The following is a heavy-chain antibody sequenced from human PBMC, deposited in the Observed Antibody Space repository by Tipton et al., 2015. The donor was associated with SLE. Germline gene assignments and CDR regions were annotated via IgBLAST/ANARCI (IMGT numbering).Heavy chain of an antibody. CDR1: GYSISSGYY. Sequence: TLSLTCTVSGYSISSGYYWGWIRQPPGKGLEWIGSIYHSGSTNYNPSLKSRVTISVDTSKNQFSLKLSSVTAADTAVYYCARGLSTVDAFDIWGQGTMVTVSS. J-gene: IGHJ3*02. CDR2: IYHSGST. CDR3: ARGLSTVDAFDI. D-gene: IGHD2/OR15-2a*01. V-gene: IGHV4-38-2*02.